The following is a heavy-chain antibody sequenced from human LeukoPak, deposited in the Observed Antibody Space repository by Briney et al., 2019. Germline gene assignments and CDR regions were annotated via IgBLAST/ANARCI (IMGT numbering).Heavy chain of an antibody. Sequence: GGSLRLSCAASGFTFSSYGMHWVRQAPGKGLEWVAVISYDGSNKYYADSVKGRFTISRDNSKNTLYLQMNSLRAEDTAVYYCARDIEAAGPGFDYWGQGTLVTVSS. J-gene: IGHJ4*02. V-gene: IGHV3-30*03. CDR3: ARDIEAAGPGFDY. D-gene: IGHD6-13*01. CDR2: ISYDGSNK. CDR1: GFTFSSYG.